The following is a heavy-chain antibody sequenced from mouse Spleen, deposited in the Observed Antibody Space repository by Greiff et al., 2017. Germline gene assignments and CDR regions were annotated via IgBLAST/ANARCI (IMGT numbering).Heavy chain of an antibody. CDR1: GFTFSSYT. D-gene: IGHD2-3*01. CDR2: ISSGGGNT. Sequence: EVMLVESGGGLVKPGGSLKLSCAASGFTFSSYTMSWVRQTPAKRLEWVATISSGGGNTYYPDSVKGRFTISRDNARNTLYLQMSSLRSEDTAMYYCARHLDGYYERSAMDYWGQGTSVTVSS. CDR3: ARHLDGYYERSAMDY. V-gene: IGHV5-9*01. J-gene: IGHJ4*01.